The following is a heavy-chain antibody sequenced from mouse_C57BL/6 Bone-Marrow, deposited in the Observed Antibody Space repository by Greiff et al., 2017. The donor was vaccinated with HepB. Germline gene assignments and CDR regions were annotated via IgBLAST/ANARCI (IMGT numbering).Heavy chain of an antibody. CDR3: AANYYGGAMDY. D-gene: IGHD1-1*01. V-gene: IGHV5-12*01. Sequence: EVQRVESGGGLVQPGGSLKLSCAASGFTFSDYYMYWVRQTPEKRLEWVAYISNGGGSTYYPDTVKGRFTISRDNAKNTLYLQMSRLKSEDTAMYYCAANYYGGAMDYWGQGTSVTVSS. J-gene: IGHJ4*01. CDR2: ISNGGGST. CDR1: GFTFSDYY.